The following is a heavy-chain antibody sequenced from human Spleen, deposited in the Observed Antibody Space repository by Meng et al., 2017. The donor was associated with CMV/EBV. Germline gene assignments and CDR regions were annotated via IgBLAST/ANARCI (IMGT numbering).Heavy chain of an antibody. CDR2: ISGSGGST. J-gene: IGHJ4*02. Sequence: SLRLSCAASGFTFSSYAMSWVRQAPGKGLEWVSAISGSGGSTYYADSVKGRFTISRDVSKNMLFLQMNSLRVEDTAVYFCASGHFDYWGQGTLVTVSS. CDR1: GFTFSSYA. V-gene: IGHV3-23*01. CDR3: ASGHFDY.